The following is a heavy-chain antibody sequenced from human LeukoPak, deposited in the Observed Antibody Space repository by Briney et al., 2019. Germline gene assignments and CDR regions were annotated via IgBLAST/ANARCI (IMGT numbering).Heavy chain of an antibody. V-gene: IGHV1-2*02. CDR1: GYTFTGYY. D-gene: IGHD3-22*01. CDR3: ARVLNIRGHYDSSGYHVEFDY. J-gene: IGHJ4*02. CDR2: INPNGGGT. Sequence: ASVKVSCKASGYTFTGYYMHWVRQARGQGLEWMGWINPNGGGTNYAQKFQGRVTMTRDTSISTAYMELSRLRSDDTAVYYCARVLNIRGHYDSSGYHVEFDYWGQGTLVTVSS.